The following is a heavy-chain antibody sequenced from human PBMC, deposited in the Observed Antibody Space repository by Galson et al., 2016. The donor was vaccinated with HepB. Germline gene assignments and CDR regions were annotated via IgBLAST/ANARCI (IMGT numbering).Heavy chain of an antibody. V-gene: IGHV3-9*01. D-gene: IGHD6-6*01. CDR2: ISWNSGNT. CDR1: GFTFSSHA. J-gene: IGHJ5*02. Sequence: SLRLSCAASGFTFSSHAMHWVRQAPGKGLEWVSGISWNSGNTDYVDSVKGRFTISRDNAKNSLYLQMNSLRPEDTALYYCAKSGTYSSSSGWFDPWGQGTLVTVSS. CDR3: AKSGTYSSSSGWFDP.